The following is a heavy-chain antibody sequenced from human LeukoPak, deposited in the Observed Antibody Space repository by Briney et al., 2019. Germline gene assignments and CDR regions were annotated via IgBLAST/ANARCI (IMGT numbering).Heavy chain of an antibody. J-gene: IGHJ5*02. V-gene: IGHV1-69*05. CDR1: GGTFSSYA. CDR3: ASASIYCRSTSCHKWFDP. D-gene: IGHD2-2*01. Sequence: ASVKVSCKASGGTFSSYAISWVRQAPGQGLEWMGGIIPIFGTANYAQKFQGRVTITTDESTSTAYMELSSLRSEDTAVYYCASASIYCRSTSCHKWFDPWGQGTLVTVSS. CDR2: IIPIFGTA.